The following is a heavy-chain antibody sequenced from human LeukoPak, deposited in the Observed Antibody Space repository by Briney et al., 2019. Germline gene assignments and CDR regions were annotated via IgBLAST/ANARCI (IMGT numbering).Heavy chain of an antibody. Sequence: PGRSLRLSCAASGFTFSSYGMHWVRQAPGKGLEWVAVIWYDGSNKYYADSVKGRFTISRDNSKNTLYLQMNSLRAEDTAVYHCAGDPPLGSTWYYYVDVWGKGTTVTVSS. V-gene: IGHV3-33*01. D-gene: IGHD6-13*01. CDR1: GFTFSSYG. J-gene: IGHJ6*03. CDR2: IWYDGSNK. CDR3: AGDPPLGSTWYYYVDV.